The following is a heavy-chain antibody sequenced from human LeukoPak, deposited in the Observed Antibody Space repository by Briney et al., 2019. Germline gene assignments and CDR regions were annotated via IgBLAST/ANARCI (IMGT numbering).Heavy chain of an antibody. V-gene: IGHV3-23*01. CDR2: ISVGGNGGSA. J-gene: IGHJ3*01. D-gene: IGHD3-3*01. CDR1: GFTISSYA. Sequence: GGSLRLSCAASGFTISSYAMSWVRQAPGRGLEWVSGISVGGNGGSAYYADSVKGRFTISRDNSKNTVHLDMNSLRAEDTAVYYCARDPYPLFTIFGVVSPRVWGQGTMVTVSS. CDR3: ARDPYPLFTIFGVVSPRV.